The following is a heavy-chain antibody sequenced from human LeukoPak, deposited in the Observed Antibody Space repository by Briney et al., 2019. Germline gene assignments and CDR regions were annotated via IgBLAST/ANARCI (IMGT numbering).Heavy chain of an antibody. J-gene: IGHJ4*02. V-gene: IGHV3-30*04. Sequence: GGSLRLSCAASGFTFSSYAMHWVRQAPGKGLEWVAVISYDGSNKYYADSVKGRFTISRDNAKNSLYLQMNSLRAEDTAVYYCARDQPKVTTTFDYWGQGTLVTVSS. CDR2: ISYDGSNK. CDR1: GFTFSSYA. CDR3: ARDQPKVTTTFDY. D-gene: IGHD4-11*01.